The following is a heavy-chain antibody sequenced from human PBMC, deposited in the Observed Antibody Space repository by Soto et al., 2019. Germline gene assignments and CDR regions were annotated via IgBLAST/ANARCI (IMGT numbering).Heavy chain of an antibody. Sequence: QVQLQESGPGLVKPSQTLSLTCTVSGVSISSGSYYWSWIRQHAGKGLEWIGYIYSIGSTYYNPSLRSRVSISIDTSMNQFFLNLTSVTAADTAVYYCARGGGDYGGINWGQGTLVTVSS. CDR3: ARGGGDYGGIN. CDR2: IYSIGST. V-gene: IGHV4-31*03. CDR1: GVSISSGSYY. J-gene: IGHJ4*02. D-gene: IGHD4-17*01.